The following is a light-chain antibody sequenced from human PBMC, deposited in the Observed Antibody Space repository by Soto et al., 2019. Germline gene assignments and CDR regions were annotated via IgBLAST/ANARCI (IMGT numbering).Light chain of an antibody. J-gene: IGKJ5*01. Sequence: EVVMTQSPATLSVSPGERATLSCRASQTVSRNLDWYQQRPGQAPRLLIYDISNRATGVPARFSGSGSETEFTLTISSLNSEVFAVDFCQQYNNWPSFGPGTRLEIK. CDR2: DIS. V-gene: IGKV3-15*01. CDR1: QTVSRN. CDR3: QQYNNWPS.